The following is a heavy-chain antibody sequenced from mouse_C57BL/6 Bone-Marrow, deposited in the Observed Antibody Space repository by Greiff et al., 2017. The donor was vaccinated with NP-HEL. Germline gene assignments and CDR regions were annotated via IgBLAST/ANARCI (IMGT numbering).Heavy chain of an antibody. Sequence: EVHLVESGGGLVQPGGSLSLSCAASGFTFTDYYMSWVRQPPGKALEWLGFIRNKANGYTTEYSASVKGRFTISRDNSQSILYLQMNALRAEDSATYYCARYTGLRRGYFDVWGTGTTVTVSS. CDR1: GFTFTDYY. CDR3: ARYTGLRRGYFDV. CDR2: IRNKANGYTT. V-gene: IGHV7-3*01. D-gene: IGHD2-4*01. J-gene: IGHJ1*03.